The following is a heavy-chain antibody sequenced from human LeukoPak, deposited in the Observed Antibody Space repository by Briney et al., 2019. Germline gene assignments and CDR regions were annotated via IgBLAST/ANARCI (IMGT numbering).Heavy chain of an antibody. V-gene: IGHV1-2*02. CDR1: GYTFTGYY. D-gene: IGHD3-22*01. CDR3: ASPYYYDSSAMDV. J-gene: IGHJ6*02. Sequence: ASVKVPCKASGYTFTGYYMHWVRQAPGQGLEWMGWINPNSGGTNYAQKFQGRVTMTRDSSISTAYMELSRLRSDDTAVYYCASPYYYDSSAMDVWGQGTTVTVSS. CDR2: INPNSGGT.